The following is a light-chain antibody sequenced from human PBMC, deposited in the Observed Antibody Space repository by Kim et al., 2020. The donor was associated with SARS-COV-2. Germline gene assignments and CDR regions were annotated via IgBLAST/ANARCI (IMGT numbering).Light chain of an antibody. CDR3: AAWDDSLGAWL. Sequence: GQRVTVSCSGSRSIVANNMLNWYKQMPRTAPKLLIYSDNRPPSGVPRRVCGSKSGTSASLAISGLQSEDEADDYCAAWDDSLGAWLFGGGTQLTVL. V-gene: IGLV1-44*01. CDR2: SDN. J-gene: IGLJ3*02. CDR1: RSIVANNM.